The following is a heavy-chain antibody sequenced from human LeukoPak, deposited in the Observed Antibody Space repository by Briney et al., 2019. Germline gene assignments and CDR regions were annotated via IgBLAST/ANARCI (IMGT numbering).Heavy chain of an antibody. CDR3: AKVQFNWGPIDY. CDR2: IRYDGSNK. J-gene: IGHJ4*02. D-gene: IGHD7-27*01. V-gene: IGHV3-30*02. Sequence: PGGSLRLSCAASGFTFSDYYMTWIRQAPGKGLEWVAFIRYDGSNKYYADSVKGRFTISRDNSKNTLYLQMNSLRAEDTATYFCAKVQFNWGPIDYWGQGTPVIVSS. CDR1: GFTFSDYY.